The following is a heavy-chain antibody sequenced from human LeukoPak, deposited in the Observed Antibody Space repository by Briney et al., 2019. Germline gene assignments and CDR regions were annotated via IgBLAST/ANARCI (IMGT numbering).Heavy chain of an antibody. CDR1: GYTFTSYY. J-gene: IGHJ4*02. D-gene: IGHD5-18*01. CDR3: ARDVGSYGSFDY. CDR2: INPSGGST. Sequence: GPSVKLSCKASGYTFTSYYMHWVRQAPGQGLEWMGIINPSGGSTSYAQKFQGRVTMTRDMSTSTVYMELSSLRAEDTAVYYCARDVGSYGSFDYWGQGTMVTVSS. V-gene: IGHV1-46*01.